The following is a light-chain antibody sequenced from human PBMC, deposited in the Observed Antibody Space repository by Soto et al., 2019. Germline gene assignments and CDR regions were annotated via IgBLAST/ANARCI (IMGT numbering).Light chain of an antibody. CDR3: QQYYSIPIT. Sequence: SVLTKSPGTLSLSPRERATVSCRASQSITGSYLAWYQQTPGQAPRLLIYGASSRATGVPDRFSGSGSGTDFNLTISRLEPEDFAVYYCQQYYSIPITLGEGTKVDIK. CDR2: GAS. CDR1: QSITGSY. V-gene: IGKV3-20*01. J-gene: IGKJ4*01.